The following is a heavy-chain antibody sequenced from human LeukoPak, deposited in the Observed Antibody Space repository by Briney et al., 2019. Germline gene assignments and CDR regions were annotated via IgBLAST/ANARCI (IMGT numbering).Heavy chain of an antibody. CDR3: ARGTDFWSRFAGGSFDD. V-gene: IGHV5-51*01. CDR2: IYPGDSET. J-gene: IGHJ4*02. D-gene: IGHD3-3*01. Sequence: GESLKISCKGSGYSFTNYWIGWVRQLPGKGLEWMGIIYPGDSETRYNPSFQGQVTISADKSISTAHLQWSSLKASDTAMDYCARGTDFWSRFAGGSFDDWGQGTLVTVSS. CDR1: GYSFTNYW.